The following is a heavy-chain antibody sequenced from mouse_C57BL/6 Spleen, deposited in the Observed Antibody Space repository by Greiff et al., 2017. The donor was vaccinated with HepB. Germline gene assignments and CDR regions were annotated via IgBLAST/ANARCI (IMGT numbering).Heavy chain of an antibody. CDR2: ISDGGSYT. CDR1: GFTFSSYA. J-gene: IGHJ1*03. V-gene: IGHV5-4*01. Sequence: EVQLVASGGGLVKPGGSLKLSCAASGFTFSSYAMSWVRQTPEKRLEWVATISDGGSYTYYPDNVKGRFTISRDNAQNNLYLQMSHLKSEDTAMYYCARDRIYYGSSSYWYFDVWGTGTTVTVSS. CDR3: ARDRIYYGSSSYWYFDV. D-gene: IGHD1-1*01.